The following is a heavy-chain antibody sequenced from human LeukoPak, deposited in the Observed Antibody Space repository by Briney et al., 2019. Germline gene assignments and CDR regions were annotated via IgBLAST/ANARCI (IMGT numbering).Heavy chain of an antibody. CDR1: GGTFSTYS. CDR2: IIPILSQS. J-gene: IGHJ3*02. V-gene: IGHV1-69*11. Sequence: AASVKVSCKTSGGTFSTYSINWVRQAPGQGLEWMGRIIPILSQSDYAQKFQGTVSITADEFTETAYTELSSLRSDDTAVYYCATGGAYRDAFDIWGQGTMVTVSS. CDR3: ATGGAYRDAFDI. D-gene: IGHD3-10*01.